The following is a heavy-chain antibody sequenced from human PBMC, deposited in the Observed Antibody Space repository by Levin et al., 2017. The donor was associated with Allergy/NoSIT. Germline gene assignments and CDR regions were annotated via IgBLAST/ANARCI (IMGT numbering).Heavy chain of an antibody. D-gene: IGHD6-6*01. CDR2: ISSSGSTI. Sequence: AGGSLRLSCAASGFTFSDYYMSWIRQAPGKGLEWVSYISSSGSTIYYADSVKGRFTISRDNAKNSLYLQMNSLRAEDTAVYYCARDFVLVDDPWYFDYWGQGTLVTVSS. V-gene: IGHV3-11*01. CDR3: ARDFVLVDDPWYFDY. J-gene: IGHJ4*02. CDR1: GFTFSDYY.